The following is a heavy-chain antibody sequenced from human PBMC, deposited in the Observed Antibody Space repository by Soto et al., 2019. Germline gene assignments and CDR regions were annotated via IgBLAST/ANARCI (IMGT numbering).Heavy chain of an antibody. CDR3: ARTGGHYFDY. D-gene: IGHD2-15*01. Sequence: QVQLQESGPGLVKPSGPLSLTCTVPGGSISSRDWWSWVRQPPGKGLEWIGEFSHSGHTNYNPSLKSRVTISVDKSKNQFSLELSSVTAADTAVYYCARTGGHYFDYWGQGTLVTVSS. CDR2: FSHSGHT. V-gene: IGHV4-4*02. CDR1: GGSISSRDW. J-gene: IGHJ4*02.